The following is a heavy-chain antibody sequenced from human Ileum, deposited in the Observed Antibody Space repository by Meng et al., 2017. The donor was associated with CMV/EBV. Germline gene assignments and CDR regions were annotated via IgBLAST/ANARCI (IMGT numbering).Heavy chain of an antibody. J-gene: IGHJ4*02. CDR2: IHHTGIT. Sequence: SLTCEVLGGSVSSDKWWGWVRQPPGKGLEWIGEIHHTGITNYKSSLKSRVTISVDKSKNQFSLKLNSVTAADTAVYYCARVWGNFFDYWGQGTLVTVSS. V-gene: IGHV4-4*02. CDR3: ARVWGNFFDY. CDR1: GGSVSSDKW. D-gene: IGHD3-16*01.